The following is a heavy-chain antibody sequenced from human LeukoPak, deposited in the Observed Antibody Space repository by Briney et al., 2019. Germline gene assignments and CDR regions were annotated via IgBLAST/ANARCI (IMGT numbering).Heavy chain of an antibody. J-gene: IGHJ4*02. CDR1: GFTFSDYS. CDR3: AREARRKRYFFDY. CDR2: LDTRGTTI. D-gene: IGHD1-14*01. V-gene: IGHV3-11*01. Sequence: GSLRLSCAASGFTFSDYSMIWIRPAPGKGLAWVSYLDTRGTTILYADSVKGRFTISRDNAENSLYLHINSLRAEDTAVYYCAREARRKRYFFDYWGQGTLVTVAS.